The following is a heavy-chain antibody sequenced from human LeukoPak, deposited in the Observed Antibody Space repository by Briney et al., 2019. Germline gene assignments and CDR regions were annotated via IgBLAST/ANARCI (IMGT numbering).Heavy chain of an antibody. CDR2: ISSSGSTI. Sequence: GGSLRLSWAASGFTFSDYYMSWIRQAPGKGLEWVSYISSSGSTIYYADSVNGRFTISRDNAKNSLYMQMNSLRAEDTAVYYCARDPSSRAAAKPIDYWGQGTLVTVSS. V-gene: IGHV3-11*01. J-gene: IGHJ4*02. CDR1: GFTFSDYY. CDR3: ARDPSSRAAAKPIDY. D-gene: IGHD6-13*01.